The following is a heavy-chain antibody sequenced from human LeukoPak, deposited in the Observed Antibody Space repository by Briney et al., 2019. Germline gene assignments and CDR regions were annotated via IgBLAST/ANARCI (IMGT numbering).Heavy chain of an antibody. CDR1: GFTFS. J-gene: IGHJ5*01. Sequence: GGSLRLSCVGSGFTFSVHWVRQVPGKGLEWLTFIRHDGTDQHYADSVRGRFTISRDNSKNTVYLQMNSLRPEDTALYYCAKDGNWASVSWGQEPWSPSPQ. V-gene: IGHV3-30*02. D-gene: IGHD7-27*01. CDR3: AKDGNWASVS. CDR2: IRHDGTDQ.